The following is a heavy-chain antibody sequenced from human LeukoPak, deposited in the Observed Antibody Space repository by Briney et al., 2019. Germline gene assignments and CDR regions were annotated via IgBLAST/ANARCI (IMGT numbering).Heavy chain of an antibody. J-gene: IGHJ3*02. CDR3: ARVGSDAFDI. Sequence: SETLSLTCTVSGVSISSYYWSWIRQPPGKGLEWIGYIYYSGSTNYNPSLKSRVTISVDTSKNQFSLKLSSVTAADTAVYYCARVGSDAFDIWGQGTMVTVSS. CDR1: GVSISSYY. D-gene: IGHD3-10*01. CDR2: IYYSGST. V-gene: IGHV4-59*01.